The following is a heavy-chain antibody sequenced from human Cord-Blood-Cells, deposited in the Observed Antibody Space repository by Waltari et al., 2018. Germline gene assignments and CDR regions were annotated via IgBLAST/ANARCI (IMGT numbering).Heavy chain of an antibody. Sequence: QVQLQESGPGLVKPSGTLSLTCAVSGGPISSSNCWSWVLQPPGKGLEWIGEIYHSGSTNYNPSLKSRVTISVDKSKNQFSLKLSSVTAADTAVYYCARMESNYYYGMDVWGQGTTVTVSS. D-gene: IGHD3-3*01. V-gene: IGHV4-4*02. CDR2: IYHSGST. J-gene: IGHJ6*02. CDR3: ARMESNYYYGMDV. CDR1: GGPISSSNC.